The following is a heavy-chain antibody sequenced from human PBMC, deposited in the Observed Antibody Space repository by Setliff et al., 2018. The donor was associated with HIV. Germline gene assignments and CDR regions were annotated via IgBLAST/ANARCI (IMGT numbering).Heavy chain of an antibody. CDR1: GGFISTGGYS. J-gene: IGHJ6*02. D-gene: IGHD1-1*01. Sequence: SETLSLTCTVSGGFISTGGYSWSWIRQPPGKGLEWIGYIYHSGNTYYNPSLKSRVSISVDRSKNHFSLRLSSVTAADTAVYYCAKGYNWNNAYYGLDVWGQGTTVTVSS. V-gene: IGHV4-30-2*01. CDR2: IYHSGNT. CDR3: AKGYNWNNAYYGLDV.